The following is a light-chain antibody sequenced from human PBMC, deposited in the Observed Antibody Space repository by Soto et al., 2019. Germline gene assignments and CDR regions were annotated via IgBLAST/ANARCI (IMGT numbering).Light chain of an antibody. V-gene: IGKV3-20*01. Sequence: ENVLTQSPGTLSLSPGERATLSCRASQTVSSYLTWYQQRPGQAPRLLIYGASKRATGIPDGFSGSGSGTDFTLTISRLEPEDFALYYCPQYGTSPITFGHGTRLEIK. CDR1: QTVSSY. J-gene: IGKJ5*01. CDR3: PQYGTSPIT. CDR2: GAS.